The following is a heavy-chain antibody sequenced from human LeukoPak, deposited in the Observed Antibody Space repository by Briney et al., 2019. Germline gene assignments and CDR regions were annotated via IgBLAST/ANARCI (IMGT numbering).Heavy chain of an antibody. D-gene: IGHD6-6*01. CDR3: AKRISSVYYYGMDV. CDR2: ISYDGSNK. J-gene: IGHJ6*04. V-gene: IGHV3-30*18. Sequence: GGSLTLSCAPSGFTFSSYGMHWVRQAPGKGLEWVAVISYDGSNKYYADSVKGRFTISRDNSKNTLYLQIYSLRAEDTAVYYCAKRISSVYYYGMDVWGKGATVTVSS. CDR1: GFTFSSYG.